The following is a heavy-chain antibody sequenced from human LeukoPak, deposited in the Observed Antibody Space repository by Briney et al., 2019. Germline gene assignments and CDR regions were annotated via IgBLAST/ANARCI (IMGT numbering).Heavy chain of an antibody. CDR3: AKAAMRYCSGGSCYSDY. V-gene: IGHV3-30*02. CDR1: GFTFSSYG. J-gene: IGHJ4*02. Sequence: PGGSLRLSCAAPGFTFSSYGMHWVRQAPGKGLEWVAFIRYDGSNKYYADSVKGRFTISRDNSKNTLYLQMNSLRAEDTAVYYCAKAAMRYCSGGSCYSDYWGQGTLVTVSS. CDR2: IRYDGSNK. D-gene: IGHD2-15*01.